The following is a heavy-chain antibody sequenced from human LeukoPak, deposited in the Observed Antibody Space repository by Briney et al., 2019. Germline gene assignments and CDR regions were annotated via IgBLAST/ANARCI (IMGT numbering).Heavy chain of an antibody. D-gene: IGHD4/OR15-4a*01. Sequence: GGSLRLSCAASGFTFSSYAMHWVRQAPGKGLEWVAVISYDGSNKYYADFVQGRFTISRANSKNTLYLQMNSLGAEDTAVYYCAREGGDYFFDYWGQGTLVPVSS. V-gene: IGHV3-30*04. CDR2: ISYDGSNK. CDR3: AREGGDYFFDY. CDR1: GFTFSSYA. J-gene: IGHJ4*02.